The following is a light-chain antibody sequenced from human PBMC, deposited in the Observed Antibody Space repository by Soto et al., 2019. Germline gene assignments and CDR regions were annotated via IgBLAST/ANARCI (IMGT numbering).Light chain of an antibody. CDR3: QESYSTPYT. CDR2: AAS. Sequence: DIQMTQSPSSLSASVGDRATITCRAGQSITSHLNWYQHKPGKAPKLLIYAASILQSGVPSRFSGSGSGTDFTLTISSLQPEDFVTYYCQESYSTPYTFGRGTKVDIK. V-gene: IGKV1-39*01. J-gene: IGKJ2*01. CDR1: QSITSH.